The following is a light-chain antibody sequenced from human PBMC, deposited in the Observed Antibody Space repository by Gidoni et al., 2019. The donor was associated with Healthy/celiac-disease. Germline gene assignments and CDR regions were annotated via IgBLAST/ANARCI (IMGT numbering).Light chain of an antibody. V-gene: IGKV3-15*01. Sequence: EIVMTQSPATLSVSPGERATLSCRASQSVSSNLAWYQQKPGPAPRLLIYGASTRATGIPARFSCSGSGTEFTLTISSLQSEDFAVYYCQQYNNWPRTFGQGTKVDIK. CDR2: GAS. J-gene: IGKJ1*01. CDR3: QQYNNWPRT. CDR1: QSVSSN.